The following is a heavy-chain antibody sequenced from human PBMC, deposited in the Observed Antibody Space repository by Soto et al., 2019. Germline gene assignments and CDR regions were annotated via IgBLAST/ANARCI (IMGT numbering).Heavy chain of an antibody. J-gene: IGHJ6*02. CDR2: MYSGDTT. V-gene: IGHV3-53*01. Sequence: EVQLVESGGGLIQPGGSLRLSCAASGFTVSSNYMSWVRQAPGKGLEWVSVMYSGDTTYCADSVKGRFTISRDHSKNTLYLQMNSLRAEDTAVYYCARDLRTLYGMDVWGQWTTVTVSS. CDR1: GFTVSSNY. CDR3: ARDLRTLYGMDV.